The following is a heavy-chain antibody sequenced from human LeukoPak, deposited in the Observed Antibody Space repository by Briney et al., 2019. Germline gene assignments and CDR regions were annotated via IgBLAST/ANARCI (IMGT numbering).Heavy chain of an antibody. J-gene: IGHJ5*02. V-gene: IGHV1-8*01. CDR3: ARGPPYYDGSESYYNSRKSWFDP. CDR1: GYTFTSYD. CDR2: MNPNSGNT. D-gene: IGHD3-10*01. Sequence: ASVKVSCKASGYTFTSYDINWVRQAAGQGLEWMDWMNPNSGNTGYAQKFQGRVTMTRNTSINTAYMELTSLRSEDTAVYYCARGPPYYDGSESYYNSRKSWFDPWGQGTLVTVSS.